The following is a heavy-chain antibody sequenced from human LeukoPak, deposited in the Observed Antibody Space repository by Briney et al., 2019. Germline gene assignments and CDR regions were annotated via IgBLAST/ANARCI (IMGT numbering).Heavy chain of an antibody. CDR2: IYYSGST. J-gene: IGHJ4*02. Sequence: SETLSLTCTVSGGSISNSYWSWIRQPPGKGLEWIGYIYYSGSTNYNPSLKSRVTISVDTSKNQFSLKLSSVTAADTAVYYCARGYGSGWYNYYFDYWGQGTLVTVSS. CDR3: ARGYGSGWYNYYFDY. V-gene: IGHV4-59*01. D-gene: IGHD6-19*01. CDR1: GGSISNSY.